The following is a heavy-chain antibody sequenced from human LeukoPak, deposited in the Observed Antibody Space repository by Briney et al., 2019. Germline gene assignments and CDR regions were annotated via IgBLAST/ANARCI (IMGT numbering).Heavy chain of an antibody. V-gene: IGHV4-31*03. J-gene: IGHJ4*02. D-gene: IGHD3-22*01. CDR2: IYYSGST. CDR1: GGSISSGGYY. CDR3: AGYDSSGYYRWGETPGYFDY. Sequence: SETLFLTCTVSGGSISSGGYYWSWIRQHPGKGLEWIGYIYYSGSTYYNPSLKSRVTISVDTSKNQFSLKLSSVTAADTAVYYCAGYDSSGYYRWGETPGYFDYWGQGTLVTVSS.